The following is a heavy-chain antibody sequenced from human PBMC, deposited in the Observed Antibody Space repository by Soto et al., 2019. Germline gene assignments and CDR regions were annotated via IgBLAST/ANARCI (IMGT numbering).Heavy chain of an antibody. V-gene: IGHV1-69*01. CDR3: ARTMYGSGSHYYGMDV. D-gene: IGHD3-10*01. CDR1: GGTFSSYA. CDR2: IIPIFGTA. J-gene: IGHJ6*02. Sequence: QVQLVQSGAEVKKPGSSVKVSCTASGGTFSSYAISWVRQAPGQGLEWMGGIIPIFGTANYAQKFQGRVTITADESTSTAYMELSSLRSEDTAVYYCARTMYGSGSHYYGMDVWGQGTTVTVSS.